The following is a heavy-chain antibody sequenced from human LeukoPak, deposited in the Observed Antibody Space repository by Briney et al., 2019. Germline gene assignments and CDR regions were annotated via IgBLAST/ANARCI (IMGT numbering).Heavy chain of an antibody. Sequence: RTGGSLRLSCAASGFTFSSYGMHWVRQAPGKGLEWVAVISYDGSNKYYADSVKGRFTISRDNSKNTLYLQMNSLRAEDTAVYYCAKDLSLGGINDRSGYYYPGEFYYYGMDVWGQGTTVTVSS. V-gene: IGHV3-30*18. D-gene: IGHD3-22*01. J-gene: IGHJ6*02. CDR2: ISYDGSNK. CDR1: GFTFSSYG. CDR3: AKDLSLGGINDRSGYYYPGEFYYYGMDV.